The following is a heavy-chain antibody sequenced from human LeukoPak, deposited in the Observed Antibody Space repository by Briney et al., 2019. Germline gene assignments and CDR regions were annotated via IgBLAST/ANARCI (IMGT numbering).Heavy chain of an antibody. CDR1: GGSISSSSYY. Sequence: PSETLSLTCTVSGGSISSSSYYWGWIRQPPGKGLEWIGSIYYSGSTYYNPSLKSRVTISVDTSKNQFSLKLSSVTAADTAVYYCARLAGLRPEKVDYWGQGTLVTVSS. J-gene: IGHJ4*02. D-gene: IGHD5-12*01. CDR2: IYYSGST. CDR3: ARLAGLRPEKVDY. V-gene: IGHV4-39*01.